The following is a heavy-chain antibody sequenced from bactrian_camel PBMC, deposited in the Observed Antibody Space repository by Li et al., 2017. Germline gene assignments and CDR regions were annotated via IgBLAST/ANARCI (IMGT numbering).Heavy chain of an antibody. D-gene: IGHD2*01. Sequence: HVQLVESGGGLVQPGGSLRLSCAASGFTFSSYDMIWVRQAPGKGLEWVASIYNQNKYTYYTDAVKGRFTISRDNLQMNSLKSEDTAVYYCVRSGGYWSLGYWGQGTQVTVS. V-gene: IGHV3-2*01. CDR1: GFTFSSYD. CDR2: IYNQNKYT. J-gene: IGHJ4*01. CDR3: VRSGGYWSLGY.